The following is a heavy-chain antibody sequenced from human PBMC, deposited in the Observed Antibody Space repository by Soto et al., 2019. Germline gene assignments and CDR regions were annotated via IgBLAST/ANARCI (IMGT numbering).Heavy chain of an antibody. CDR1: GYTFTSYY. D-gene: IGHD2-2*01. Sequence: ASVKVSCKASGYTFTSYYMHWVRQAPGQGLEWMGIINPSGGSTSYAQKFQGRVTMTRDTSTSTVYMELSSLRSEDTAVYYCARDRGAASLGYCSSTSCAPLHYYYYMDVWGKGTTVTVSS. CDR2: INPSGGST. V-gene: IGHV1-46*03. J-gene: IGHJ6*03. CDR3: ARDRGAASLGYCSSTSCAPLHYYYYMDV.